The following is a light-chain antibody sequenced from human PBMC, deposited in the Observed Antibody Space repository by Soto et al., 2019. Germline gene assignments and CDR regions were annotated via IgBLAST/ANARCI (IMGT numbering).Light chain of an antibody. CDR1: SSNIGSND. CDR2: DNN. J-gene: IGLJ1*01. CDR3: GTWHSDSYV. V-gene: IGLV1-51*01. Sequence: QSALTQPPSVSAAPGQKVTIPCSGGSSNIGSNDVCWYQQVPGTAPKVLIYDNNKRPSGIPDRFSGSKSGTSATLGISGLQTGDEADYYCGTWHSDSYVFGNGTKVTVL.